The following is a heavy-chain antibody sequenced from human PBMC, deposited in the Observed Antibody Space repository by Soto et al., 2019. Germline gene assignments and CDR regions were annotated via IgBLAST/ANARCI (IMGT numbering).Heavy chain of an antibody. D-gene: IGHD1-7*01. J-gene: IGHJ3*02. CDR3: AREVITVTDTDGFDI. CDR2: IYYSGTT. V-gene: IGHV4-31*03. CDR1: GGSITSGNFF. Sequence: QVQLQESGPGLVKPSQTLSLTCTVSGGSITSGNFFWGWIRQLPGKGLEWIGYIYYSGTTYYNSSLKSRVTTSVDTSKNQFSLELNSVTAADTAVYFCAREVITVTDTDGFDIWGQGTMVTVSS.